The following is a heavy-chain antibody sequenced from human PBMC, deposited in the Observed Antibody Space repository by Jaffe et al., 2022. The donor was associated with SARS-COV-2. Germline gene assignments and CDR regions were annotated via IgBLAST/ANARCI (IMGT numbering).Heavy chain of an antibody. Sequence: EVQLVESGGGLVKPGGSLRLSCAASGFTFSSYSMNWVRQAPGKGLEWVSSISSSSSYIYYADSVKGRFTISRDNAKNSLYLQMNSLRAEDTAVYYCARVKVLLWFGEWDSDDYWGQGTLVTVSS. V-gene: IGHV3-21*01. D-gene: IGHD3-10*01. CDR3: ARVKVLLWFGEWDSDDY. CDR1: GFTFSSYS. J-gene: IGHJ4*02. CDR2: ISSSSSYI.